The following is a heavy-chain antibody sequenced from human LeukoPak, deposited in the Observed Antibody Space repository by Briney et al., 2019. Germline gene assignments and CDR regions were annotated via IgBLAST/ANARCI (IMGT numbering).Heavy chain of an antibody. CDR3: ARDRGKVEMATRY. J-gene: IGHJ4*02. Sequence: ASVKVSCKASGYTFTGYYMHWVRQAPGQGLEWMGWINPNSGGTNYAQKFQGRVTMTRDTSISTAYMELSRLRSDDTAVYYCARDRGKVEMATRYRGQGTLVTVSS. V-gene: IGHV1-2*02. CDR1: GYTFTGYY. D-gene: IGHD5-24*01. CDR2: INPNSGGT.